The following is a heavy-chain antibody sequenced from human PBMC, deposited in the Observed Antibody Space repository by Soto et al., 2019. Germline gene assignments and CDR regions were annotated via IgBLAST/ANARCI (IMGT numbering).Heavy chain of an antibody. V-gene: IGHV1-69*01. CDR1: GGTFSSYA. Sequence: QVQLVQSGAEVKKPGSSVKVSCKASGGTFSSYAISWVRQAPGQGLEWMGGIIPIFGTANYAQKFQGRVPITADESTSTAYMQLSSPRSEDTAVYYGAREALEPNSLDYWGQGTLVTVSS. D-gene: IGHD1-1*01. CDR3: AREALEPNSLDY. J-gene: IGHJ4*02. CDR2: IIPIFGTA.